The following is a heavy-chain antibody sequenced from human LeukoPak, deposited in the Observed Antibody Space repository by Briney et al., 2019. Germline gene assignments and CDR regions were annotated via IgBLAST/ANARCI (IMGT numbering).Heavy chain of an antibody. V-gene: IGHV4-39*01. D-gene: IGHD2-15*01. CDR2: IYYSGST. J-gene: IGHJ5*02. CDR1: GGSISSSSYY. Sequence: KPSETLSLTCTVSGGSISSSSYYWGWLRQPPGKGLEWSGSIYYSGSTYYNPSLKSRVTISVDTSKNQFSLKLSSVTAADTAVYYCARRRGYCSGGSCYPKWFDPWGQGTLVTVSS. CDR3: ARRRGYCSGGSCYPKWFDP.